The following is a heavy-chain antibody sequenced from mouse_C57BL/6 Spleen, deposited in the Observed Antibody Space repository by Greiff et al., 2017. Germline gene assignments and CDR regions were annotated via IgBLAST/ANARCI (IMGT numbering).Heavy chain of an antibody. Sequence: EVKLEESGGGLVKPGGSLKLSCAASGFTFSSYAMSWVRPTPEKRLEWVATISDGGSYTYYPDNVKGRFTISRDNAKNNLYLQMSHLKSEDTAMYYCARENYYDYAPWFAYWGQGTLVTVSA. CDR1: GFTFSSYA. D-gene: IGHD2-4*01. CDR2: ISDGGSYT. V-gene: IGHV5-4*01. J-gene: IGHJ3*01. CDR3: ARENYYDYAPWFAY.